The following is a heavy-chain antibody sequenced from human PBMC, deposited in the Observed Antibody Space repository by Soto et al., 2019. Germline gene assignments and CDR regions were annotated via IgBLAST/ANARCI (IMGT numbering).Heavy chain of an antibody. V-gene: IGHV3-23*01. J-gene: IGHJ6*03. CDR1: GFTFSSYA. CDR3: AKEQRVVPAALYYYYMDV. CDR2: ISGSGGST. Sequence: GGSLRLSCAASGFTFSSYAMSWVRQAPGKGLEWVSAISGSGGSTYYADSVKGRFTISRDNSKNTLYLQMNSLRAEDTAVYYCAKEQRVVPAALYYYYMDVWGTGTTVTVSS. D-gene: IGHD2-2*01.